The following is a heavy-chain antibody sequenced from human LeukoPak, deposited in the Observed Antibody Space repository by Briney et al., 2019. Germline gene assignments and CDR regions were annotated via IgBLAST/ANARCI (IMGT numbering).Heavy chain of an antibody. V-gene: IGHV5-51*01. Sequence: GESLKISCKASGYTFINYWIAWVRQMPGKGLEWMGVIFPGDSDITYSPSFQGQVTVSADKSISTAYLQWSSLRALDTAIYYCARRAHHDAFDIWGQGTMVTVSS. CDR2: IFPGDSDI. CDR3: ARRAHHDAFDI. CDR1: GYTFINYW. J-gene: IGHJ3*02.